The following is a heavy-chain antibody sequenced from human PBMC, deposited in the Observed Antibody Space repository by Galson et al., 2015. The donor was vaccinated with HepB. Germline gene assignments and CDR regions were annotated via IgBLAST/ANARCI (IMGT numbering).Heavy chain of an antibody. D-gene: IGHD2-2*01. V-gene: IGHV5-51*01. Sequence: QSGAEVKKPGESLKISCKGSGYSFTSYWIGWVRQMPGKGLEWMGIIYPGDSDTRYSPSFQGQVTISADKSISTAYLQWSSLKASDTAMYYCARLRGVGYCSSTSCSWWYFDLWGRGTLVTVSS. CDR1: GYSFTSYW. J-gene: IGHJ2*01. CDR3: ARLRGVGYCSSTSCSWWYFDL. CDR2: IYPGDSDT.